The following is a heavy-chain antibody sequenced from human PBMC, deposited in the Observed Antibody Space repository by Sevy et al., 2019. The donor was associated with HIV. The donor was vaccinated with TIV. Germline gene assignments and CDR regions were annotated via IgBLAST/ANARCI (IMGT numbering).Heavy chain of an antibody. Sequence: GGSLRLSCAASGFTFSSYSMNWVRQAPGKGLEWVSYISTSSSAIQYADSVKGRFTTSRDDAKNSLYLQMNSLRDEDTAVYYCARDSRGSGTEFDYWGQGTLVTVSS. CDR3: ARDSRGSGTEFDY. CDR2: ISTSSSAI. J-gene: IGHJ4*02. D-gene: IGHD3-10*01. CDR1: GFTFSSYS. V-gene: IGHV3-48*02.